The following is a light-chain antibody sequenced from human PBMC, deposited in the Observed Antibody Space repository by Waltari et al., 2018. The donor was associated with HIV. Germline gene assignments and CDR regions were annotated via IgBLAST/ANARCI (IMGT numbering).Light chain of an antibody. V-gene: IGKV3-15*01. CDR2: GAT. CDR1: QSVSSN. J-gene: IGKJ5*01. Sequence: EIVMTQSPATLSVSPGGRATLFCRASQSVSSNLAWYQQKPGQGPRLLIYGATTRATGFPARFGGSGSGTEFTLTISSLQSEEFGVYYCQQYNKGPLGITFGQGTRLEI. CDR3: QQYNKGPLGIT.